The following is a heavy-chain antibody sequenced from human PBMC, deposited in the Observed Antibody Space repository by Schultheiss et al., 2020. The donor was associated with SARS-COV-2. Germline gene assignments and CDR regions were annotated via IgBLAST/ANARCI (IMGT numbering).Heavy chain of an antibody. V-gene: IGHV3-49*04. D-gene: IGHD3-22*01. CDR3: TREALTYYYDSSGYGVY. CDR2: IRSKAYGGTT. CDR1: GFTFGDYA. Sequence: GGSLRLSCTASGFTFGDYAMSWVRQAPGKGLEWVGFIRSKAYGGTTEYAASVKGRFTISRDDSKSIAYLQMNSLKTEDTAVYYCTREALTYYYDSSGYGVYWGQGTLVTVSS. J-gene: IGHJ4*02.